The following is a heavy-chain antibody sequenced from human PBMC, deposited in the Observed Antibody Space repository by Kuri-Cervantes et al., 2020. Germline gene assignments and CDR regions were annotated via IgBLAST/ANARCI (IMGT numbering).Heavy chain of an antibody. J-gene: IGHJ4*02. CDR3: ARGGSGWYDDPYYFDY. CDR1: GGSISSSNW. Sequence: SETLSLTCTVSGGSISSSNWWGWVRQPPGKGLEWIGEIYHSGSTNYNPSLKSRVTISVNKSKNQFSLKLSSVTAADTAVYYCARGGSGWYDDPYYFDYWGQGTLVTVSS. V-gene: IGHV4-4*02. D-gene: IGHD6-19*01. CDR2: IYHSGST.